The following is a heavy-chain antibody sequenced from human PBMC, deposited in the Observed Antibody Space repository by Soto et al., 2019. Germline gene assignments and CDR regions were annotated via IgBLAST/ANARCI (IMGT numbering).Heavy chain of an antibody. Sequence: ASVKVSCKASGYTFTGNYMHWVRQAPGQGLEWMGWINPNSGDTNYAQKFQGRVTMTRDTSISTAYMELSRLRSNDTPVYYCAREDANAMAVWGQGTTVTVSS. CDR3: AREDANAMAV. CDR1: GYTFTGNY. J-gene: IGHJ6*02. V-gene: IGHV1-2*02. CDR2: INPNSGDT.